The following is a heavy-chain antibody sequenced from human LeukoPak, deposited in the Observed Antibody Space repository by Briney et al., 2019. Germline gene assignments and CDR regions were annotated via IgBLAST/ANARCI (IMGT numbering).Heavy chain of an antibody. Sequence: ASVKVSCKASAYTFTSYYMHWVRQAPGQGLEWMGIINPSGGSTSYAQKFQGRVTMTRDTSTSTVYMELSSLRSEDTAVYYCARDTYYDFWSGHWTRVTYYGMDVWGQGTTVTVSS. J-gene: IGHJ6*02. CDR3: ARDTYYDFWSGHWTRVTYYGMDV. D-gene: IGHD3-3*01. CDR1: AYTFTSYY. CDR2: INPSGGST. V-gene: IGHV1-46*01.